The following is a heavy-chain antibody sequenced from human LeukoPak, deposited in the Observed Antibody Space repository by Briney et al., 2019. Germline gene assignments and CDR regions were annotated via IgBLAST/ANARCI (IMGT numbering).Heavy chain of an antibody. Sequence: SETLSLTCTVSGGSISSSHYYWGWIRQPPGKGLQWIGSVYYSGSTYYSPSLKSRVTISVDTSKNQFSLKLSSVTAADTAVYYCAILPATDTYYYDRSGYYRPGVHWGQGTLVSVSS. CDR1: GGSISSSHYY. J-gene: IGHJ4*02. CDR3: AILPATDTYYYDRSGYYRPGVH. CDR2: VYYSGST. V-gene: IGHV4-39*07. D-gene: IGHD3-22*01.